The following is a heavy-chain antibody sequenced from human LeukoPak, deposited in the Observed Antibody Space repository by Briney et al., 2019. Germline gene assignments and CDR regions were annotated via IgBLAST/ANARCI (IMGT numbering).Heavy chain of an antibody. D-gene: IGHD1-26*01. V-gene: IGHV3-23*01. J-gene: IGHJ6*03. CDR1: GFTVSSYA. CDR2: INGSGGST. Sequence: GGSPRLSCAASGFTVSSYAMNWVRQAPGKGLEWVSTINGSGGSTYYADSVKGRFTIPRDNSKNTLYLQMNSLRAEDTAVYYCAKASYSYYYYYMDVWGKGTTVTVSS. CDR3: AKASYSYYYYYMDV.